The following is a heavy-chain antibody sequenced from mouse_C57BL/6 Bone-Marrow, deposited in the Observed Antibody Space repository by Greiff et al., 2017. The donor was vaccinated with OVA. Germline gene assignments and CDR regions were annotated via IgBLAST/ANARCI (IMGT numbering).Heavy chain of an antibody. D-gene: IGHD1-1*01. J-gene: IGHJ1*03. CDR1: GFTFSSYG. V-gene: IGHV5-6*01. CDR3: ARLSSLWYFDV. Sequence: EVQVVESGGDLVKPGGSLKLSCAASGFTFSSYGMSWVRQTPDKRLEWVATISSGGSYTYYPDSVKGRFTISRDNAKNTLYLQMSSLKSEDTAMYYCARLSSLWYFDVWGTGTTVTVSS. CDR2: ISSGGSYT.